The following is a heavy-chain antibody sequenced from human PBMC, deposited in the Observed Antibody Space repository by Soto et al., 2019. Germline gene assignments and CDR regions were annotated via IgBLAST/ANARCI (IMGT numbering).Heavy chain of an antibody. CDR1: GGTFSSYA. CDR2: IIPIFGTA. D-gene: IGHD3-16*02. V-gene: IGHV1-69*01. CDR3: ARNLRYDYVWGSYRSAYGMGV. Sequence: QVQLVQSGAEVKKPGSSVKVSCKASGGTFSSYAISWVRQAPGQGLEWMGGIIPIFGTANYAQKFQGRVTITADESTSTAYMELSSLRSEDTAVYYCARNLRYDYVWGSYRSAYGMGVWGQGTTVTVSS. J-gene: IGHJ6*02.